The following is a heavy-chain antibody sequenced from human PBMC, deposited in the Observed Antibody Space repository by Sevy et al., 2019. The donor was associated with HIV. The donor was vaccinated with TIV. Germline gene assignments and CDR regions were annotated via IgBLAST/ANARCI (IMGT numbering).Heavy chain of an antibody. Sequence: ASAKVSCKASGYTFTGYYMHWVRQAPGQGLEWMGWINPNSGGTNYAQKFQGRVTMTRDTSISTAYMELSRLRSDDTAVYYCARTYGGIAVAGVSGYWGQGTLVTVSS. CDR2: INPNSGGT. CDR3: ARTYGGIAVAGVSGY. J-gene: IGHJ4*02. V-gene: IGHV1-2*02. CDR1: GYTFTGYY. D-gene: IGHD6-19*01.